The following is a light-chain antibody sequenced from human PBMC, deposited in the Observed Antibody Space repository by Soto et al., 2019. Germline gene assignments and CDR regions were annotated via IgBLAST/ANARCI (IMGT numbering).Light chain of an antibody. Sequence: IQMTQSPSTLSASIGDRVTITCRASQSISNWLAWFQQQPGKAPNLLIYAASTLKGGVPSRFIVSGSGTECTLSISRLQAADFADYYWQLYGTYWTSGQWTQVAIK. CDR2: AAS. CDR3: QLYGTYWT. CDR1: QSISNW. V-gene: IGKV1-5*01. J-gene: IGKJ1*01.